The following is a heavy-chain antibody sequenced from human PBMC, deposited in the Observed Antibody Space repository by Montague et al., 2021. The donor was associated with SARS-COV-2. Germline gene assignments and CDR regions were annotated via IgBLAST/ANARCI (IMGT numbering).Heavy chain of an antibody. Sequence: SLRISCAASGFTFSSYEMNWVRQAPGNGLEWVSYISSSGGSTIYYADSVKSRFTISRDNAKNSLYLQMNSLRAEETAVYYCARKKPFLEWLRHCYFVLWGRGTLVTVSS. D-gene: IGHD3-3*01. V-gene: IGHV3-48*03. CDR3: ARKKPFLEWLRHCYFVL. CDR1: GFTFSSYE. J-gene: IGHJ2*01. CDR2: ISSSGGSTI.